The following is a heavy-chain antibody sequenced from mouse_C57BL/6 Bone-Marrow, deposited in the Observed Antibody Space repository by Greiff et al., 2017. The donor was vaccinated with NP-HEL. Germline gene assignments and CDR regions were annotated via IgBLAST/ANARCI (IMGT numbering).Heavy chain of an antibody. V-gene: IGHV10-1*01. J-gene: IGHJ1*03. CDR1: GFSFNTYA. CDR2: IRSKSNNYAT. CDR3: VRQNYGSPYWYFDV. Sequence: EVKLVESGGGLVQPKGSLKLSCAASGFSFNTYAMNWVRQAPGKGLEWVARIRSKSNNYATYYADSVKDRFTISRDDSESMLYLQMNNLKTEDTAMYYGVRQNYGSPYWYFDVWGTGTTVTVSS. D-gene: IGHD1-1*01.